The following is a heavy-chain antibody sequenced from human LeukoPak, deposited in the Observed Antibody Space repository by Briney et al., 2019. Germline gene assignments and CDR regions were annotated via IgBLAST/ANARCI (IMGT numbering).Heavy chain of an antibody. Sequence: ASVKVSCKASGDTFTGYYMHWVRQAPRQGLEWRGWINPNSGCTNYAQKFQGRVTMTRDTSISTAYMERSRLRSDDTAVYYCARDRENYRCAGAPGDFDIWGQGTMVTVSS. V-gene: IGHV1-2*02. D-gene: IGHD2-8*02. CDR3: ARDRENYRCAGAPGDFDI. CDR2: INPNSGCT. J-gene: IGHJ3*02. CDR1: GDTFTGYY.